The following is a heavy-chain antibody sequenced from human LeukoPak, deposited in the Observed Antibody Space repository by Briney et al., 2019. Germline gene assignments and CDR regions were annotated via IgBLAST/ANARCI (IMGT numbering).Heavy chain of an antibody. Sequence: PGGSLRLSCAASGFTFSSYWMNWVRQAPGKGLEWVANIKQDGSEKYYVDSVKGRFTISRDNAKNSLYLQMNSLRAMDTAVYYCARVGPDGFAFDIWGQGTIVTVSS. CDR3: ARVGPDGFAFDI. D-gene: IGHD1-14*01. CDR2: IKQDGSEK. V-gene: IGHV3-7*01. J-gene: IGHJ3*02. CDR1: GFTFSSYW.